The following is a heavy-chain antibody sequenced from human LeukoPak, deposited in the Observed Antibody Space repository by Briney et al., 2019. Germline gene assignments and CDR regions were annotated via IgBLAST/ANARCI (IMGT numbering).Heavy chain of an antibody. D-gene: IGHD3-10*01. J-gene: IGHJ5*02. Sequence: SETLSLTCTVSGGSISSYCWSWIRQPPGKGLEWIGYIYYSGSTNYNPSLKSRVTISVDTSKNQFSLKLSSVAAADTAVYYCARHPVLLWLGELFTFDPWGQGTLVTVSS. CDR2: IYYSGST. V-gene: IGHV4-59*08. CDR3: ARHPVLLWLGELFTFDP. CDR1: GGSISSYC.